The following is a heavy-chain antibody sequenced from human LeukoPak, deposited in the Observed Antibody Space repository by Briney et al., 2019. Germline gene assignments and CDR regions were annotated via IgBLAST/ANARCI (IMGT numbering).Heavy chain of an antibody. J-gene: IGHJ4*02. CDR2: ISGSGGTT. Sequence: GGSLRLSCAASGFTSSSYAMSWVRQAPGKGLEWVSTISGSGGTTHYADSVKGRFTISRDNSKNTLYLQMNSLRAGDTAVYYCAKDPRSMVTSFEYWGQGTLVTVSS. V-gene: IGHV3-23*01. D-gene: IGHD5-18*01. CDR1: GFTSSSYA. CDR3: AKDPRSMVTSFEY.